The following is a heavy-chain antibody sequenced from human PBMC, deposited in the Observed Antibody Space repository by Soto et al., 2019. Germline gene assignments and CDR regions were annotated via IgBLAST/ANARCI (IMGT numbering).Heavy chain of an antibody. CDR1: GFTFSSYA. J-gene: IGHJ3*02. V-gene: IGHV3-23*01. Sequence: EVQLLESGGGFVQPGGSLRLSCAASGFTFSSYAMSWVRQAPGKGLEWVSVISGRGGSTYHADSVKGRFTISRDNSKNTLYLQMNSLRAEDTALYYCAKADYGGIGADAFDIWGQGTMVTVSS. CDR2: ISGRGGST. D-gene: IGHD4-17*01. CDR3: AKADYGGIGADAFDI.